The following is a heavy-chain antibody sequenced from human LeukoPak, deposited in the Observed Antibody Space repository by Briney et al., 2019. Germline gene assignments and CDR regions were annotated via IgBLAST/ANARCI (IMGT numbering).Heavy chain of an antibody. D-gene: IGHD6-13*01. J-gene: IGHJ4*02. CDR3: ARDRGEQLGSFDY. Sequence: GGSLRLSCAASGFAFSSNWMHWVRQAPGKGLVWVSSISSSSSYIYYADSLKGRFTISRDNTKNSLYLQLNSLRAEDTAVYYCARDRGEQLGSFDYWGQGTLVTVSS. CDR2: ISSSSSYI. CDR1: GFAFSSNW. V-gene: IGHV3-21*01.